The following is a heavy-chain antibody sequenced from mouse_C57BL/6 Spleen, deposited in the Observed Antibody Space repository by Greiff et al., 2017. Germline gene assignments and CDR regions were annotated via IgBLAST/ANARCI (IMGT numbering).Heavy chain of an antibody. CDR1: GFSLTSYG. Sequence: VQLQQSGPGLVQPSQSLSITCTVSGFSLTSYGVPWVRQSPGKGLEWLGVIWSGGSTDSNAAFISKLIISKDNSNSQVFFKMNILQADDTAIYYCARNWDGGYYCDYWGQGTTLTVSS. V-gene: IGHV2-2*01. CDR2: IWSGGST. CDR3: ARNWDGGYYCDY. D-gene: IGHD4-1*01. J-gene: IGHJ2*01.